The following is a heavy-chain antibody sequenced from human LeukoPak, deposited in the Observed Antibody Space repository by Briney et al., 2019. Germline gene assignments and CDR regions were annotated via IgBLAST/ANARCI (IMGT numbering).Heavy chain of an antibody. Sequence: PSQTLSLTCTVSGGSISSGDYYWSWIRQPPGKGLEWIGYIYYSGSTYYNPSLKSRVTISVDTSKNQFSLKLSSVTAADTAVYYCARTSDCGENWFDPWGQGTLVTVSS. CDR3: ARTSDCGENWFDP. CDR1: GGSISSGDYY. J-gene: IGHJ5*02. V-gene: IGHV4-30-4*01. CDR2: IYYSGST. D-gene: IGHD4-17*01.